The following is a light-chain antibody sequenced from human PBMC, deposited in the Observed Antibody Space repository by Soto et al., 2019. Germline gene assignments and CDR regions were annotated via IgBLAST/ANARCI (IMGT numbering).Light chain of an antibody. Sequence: EIVLTQSPGTLSVSPGEGATLSCRASQRISISYLAWYQQKPGQAPRLLIYGSSTRATGIPDRFSGSGSETDFTLTISRLEPEDFPVYYCQQYGGSPWTFGKGTKVDIK. CDR2: GSS. CDR1: QRISISY. J-gene: IGKJ1*01. V-gene: IGKV3-20*01. CDR3: QQYGGSPWT.